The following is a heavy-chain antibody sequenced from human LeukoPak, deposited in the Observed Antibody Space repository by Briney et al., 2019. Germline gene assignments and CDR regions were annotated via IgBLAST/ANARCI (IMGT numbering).Heavy chain of an antibody. D-gene: IGHD4-11*01. CDR1: GGTFSSYA. CDR3: ARILTTSLSYYYYMDV. CDR2: IIPIFGTA. V-gene: IGHV1-69*06. J-gene: IGHJ6*03. Sequence: SVKVSCKASGGTFSSYAISWVRQAPGQGLEWMGGIIPIFGTANYAQKFQGRVTITADKSTSTAYMELSSLRSEDTAMYYCARILTTSLSYYYYMDVWGKGTTVTVSS.